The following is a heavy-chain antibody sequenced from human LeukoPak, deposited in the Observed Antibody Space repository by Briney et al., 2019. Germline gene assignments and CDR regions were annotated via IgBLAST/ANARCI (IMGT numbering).Heavy chain of an antibody. CDR3: ARGRRVLEWLLVTAGWFDP. CDR2: INPNSGGT. Sequence: ASVKVSCKASGYTFTGYYMHWVRQAPGQGLEWKGWINPNSGGTNYAQKFQGWVTMTRDTSISTAYMELSRLRSDDTAVYYCARGRRVLEWLLVTAGWFDPWGQGTLVTVSS. J-gene: IGHJ5*02. D-gene: IGHD3-3*01. CDR1: GYTFTGYY. V-gene: IGHV1-2*04.